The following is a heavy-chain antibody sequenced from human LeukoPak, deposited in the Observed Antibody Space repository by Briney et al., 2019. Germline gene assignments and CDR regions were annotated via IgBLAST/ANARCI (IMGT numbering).Heavy chain of an antibody. CDR3: AKDKTGYSSSWYYFDY. V-gene: IGHV3-23*01. CDR1: GFNFRIYA. Sequence: GGSLRLSCTVSGFNFRIYAMKWVRQAPGKGLEWVSSISGSSGRTNYAASVKGRFTISRDNSKNTVYLQMNSLRAEDTAVYYCAKDKTGYSSSWYYFDYWGQGTLVTVSS. D-gene: IGHD6-13*01. J-gene: IGHJ4*02. CDR2: ISGSSGRT.